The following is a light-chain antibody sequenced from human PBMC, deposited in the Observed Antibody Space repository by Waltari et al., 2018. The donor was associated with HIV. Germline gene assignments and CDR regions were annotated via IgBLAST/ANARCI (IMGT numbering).Light chain of an antibody. J-gene: IGKJ4*01. Sequence: VMTQSPVTLSVSPGERATLSCRASQSVSSNLAWYQQKPGQAPRLLIYGASTRVTGIPARFTGGGSGTEFTLTISSLQSEDFAIYYCQQYNNWPPLTFGGGTKVEIK. CDR2: GAS. CDR1: QSVSSN. CDR3: QQYNNWPPLT. V-gene: IGKV3-15*01.